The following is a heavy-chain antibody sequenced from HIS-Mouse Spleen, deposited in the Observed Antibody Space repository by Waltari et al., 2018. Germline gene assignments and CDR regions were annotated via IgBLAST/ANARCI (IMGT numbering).Heavy chain of an antibody. Sequence: QLQLQESGPGLVKPSATLSLTCTVPGGSTSSSSYYWGWIRQPPGKGLEWIGSIYYSGSTYYNPSLKSRVTISVDTSKNQFSLKLSSVTAADTAVYYCAELGQFYYDSSGHAFDIWGQGTMVTVSS. CDR3: AELGQFYYDSSGHAFDI. D-gene: IGHD3-22*01. CDR1: GGSTSSSSYY. V-gene: IGHV4-39*07. CDR2: IYYSGST. J-gene: IGHJ3*02.